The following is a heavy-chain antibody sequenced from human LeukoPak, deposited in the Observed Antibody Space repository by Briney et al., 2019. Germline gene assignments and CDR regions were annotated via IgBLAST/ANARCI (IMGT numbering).Heavy chain of an antibody. Sequence: SETLSLTCTVSGGSIGTYYWSWIRQSPGKGLEWMVYMSVSGDAKYTPSLKSRVTISVDKSKNQFSLKLSSVTAADTAVYYCARVGGRYYFDYWGQGTLVTVSS. CDR1: GGSIGTYY. D-gene: IGHD1-26*01. CDR2: MSVSGDA. V-gene: IGHV4-59*12. CDR3: ARVGGRYYFDY. J-gene: IGHJ4*02.